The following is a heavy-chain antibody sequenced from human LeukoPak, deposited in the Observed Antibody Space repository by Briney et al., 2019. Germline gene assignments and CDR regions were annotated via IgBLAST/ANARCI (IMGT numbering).Heavy chain of an antibody. V-gene: IGHV1-18*01. CDR3: ARDINGYYYDSHGYYPTDL. CDR2: ISVYNGNT. Sequence: ASVKVSCKASGYILTSYGISWVRQAPGQGLEWMGWISVYNGNTNYPQRLQGRVTMTTDTSTTTAYMGLRSLRSDDTAVYYCARDINGYYYDSHGYYPTDLWGQGTLVTVSS. J-gene: IGHJ5*02. D-gene: IGHD3-22*01. CDR1: GYILTSYG.